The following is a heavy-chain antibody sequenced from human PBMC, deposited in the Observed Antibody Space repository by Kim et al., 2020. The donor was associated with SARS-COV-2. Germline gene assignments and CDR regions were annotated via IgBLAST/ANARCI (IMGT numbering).Heavy chain of an antibody. D-gene: IGHD6-19*01. J-gene: IGHJ4*02. V-gene: IGHV4-59*01. Sequence: PSLHSRVTISVDTSKNQFSLKLGSVTAADTAVYYCARAGFITGAGGVHEYWGQGTLVTVSS. CDR3: ARAGFITGAGGVHEY.